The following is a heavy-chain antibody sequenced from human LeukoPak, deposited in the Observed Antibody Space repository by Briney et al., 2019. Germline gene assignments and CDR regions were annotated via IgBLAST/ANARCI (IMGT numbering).Heavy chain of an antibody. J-gene: IGHJ3*02. D-gene: IGHD6-19*01. Sequence: SETLSLTCTVSGGSISSYYWSWIRQPPEKGLEWIGYIYYSGSTNYNPSLKSRVTISVDTSKNQFSLKLRSVTAADTAVYYCARHPSGSGWIHAAFDIWGQGTMVTVSS. CDR2: IYYSGST. CDR3: ARHPSGSGWIHAAFDI. V-gene: IGHV4-59*08. CDR1: GGSISSYY.